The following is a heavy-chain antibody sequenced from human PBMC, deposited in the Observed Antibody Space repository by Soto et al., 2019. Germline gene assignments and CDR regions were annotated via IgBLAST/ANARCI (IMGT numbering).Heavy chain of an antibody. D-gene: IGHD4-4*01. J-gene: IGHJ4*01. Sequence: EVQLVESGGGLVQPGGSLRLSCAASGLPFGDNRMHWVRQAPGKGLVWVSRISNDGSDTTYADSVRGRFTVSRDNAKNTLYLQMNSLRAEDTAVYYCARDSYSSATHWGHGTLVTVSS. V-gene: IGHV3-74*01. CDR1: GLPFGDNR. CDR2: ISNDGSDT. CDR3: ARDSYSSATH.